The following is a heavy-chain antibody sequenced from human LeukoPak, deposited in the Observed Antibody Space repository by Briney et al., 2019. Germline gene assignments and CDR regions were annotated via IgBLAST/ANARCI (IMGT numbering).Heavy chain of an antibody. CDR2: IYTSGSN. J-gene: IGHJ3*02. Sequence: SETLSLTCTVSGGLMSSYYWSEMRQPPGKGLEWIGYIYTSGSNNYNPSLKSRVTISVDTSKNQFSLKLSSVTAADTAVYYCTRDPTTVTKGFDIWGQGTMVTVSS. V-gene: IGHV4-4*09. CDR1: GGLMSSYY. D-gene: IGHD4-17*01. CDR3: TRDPTTVTKGFDI.